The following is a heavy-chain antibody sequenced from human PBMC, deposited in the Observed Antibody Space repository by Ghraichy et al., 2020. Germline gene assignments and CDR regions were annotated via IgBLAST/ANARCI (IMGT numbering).Heavy chain of an antibody. Sequence: GSLRLSCTVSGGSISSSSYYWGWIRQPPGKGLEWIGSIYYSGSTYYNPSLKSRVTISVDTSKNQFSLKLSSVTAADTAVYYCARHGLYGGNSEVGYWGQGTLVTVSS. CDR2: IYYSGST. CDR3: ARHGLYGGNSEVGY. CDR1: GGSISSSSYY. V-gene: IGHV4-39*01. D-gene: IGHD4-23*01. J-gene: IGHJ4*02.